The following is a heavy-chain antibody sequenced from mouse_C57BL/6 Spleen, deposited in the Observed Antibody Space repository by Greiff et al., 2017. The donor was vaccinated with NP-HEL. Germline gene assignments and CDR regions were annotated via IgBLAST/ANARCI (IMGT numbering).Heavy chain of an antibody. J-gene: IGHJ1*03. CDR2: INPNNGGT. CDR1: GYTFTDYN. D-gene: IGHD1-1*01. CDR3: ARRNYGSSPGFDV. Sequence: VQLQQSGPELVKPGASVKMSCKASGYTFTDYNMHWVKQSHGKSLEWIGYINPNNGGTSYNQKFKGKATLTGNKSSSTAYLELRSLTSEDAAFYYCARRNYGSSPGFDVWGTGTTVTVSS. V-gene: IGHV1-22*01.